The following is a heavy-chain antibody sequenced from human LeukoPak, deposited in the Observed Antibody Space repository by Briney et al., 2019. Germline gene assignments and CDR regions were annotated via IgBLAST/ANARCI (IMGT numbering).Heavy chain of an antibody. CDR3: AKGRNGFDWLLPLDY. CDR2: ISGSGGST. CDR1: GFTFSSYA. V-gene: IGHV3-23*01. Sequence: GGSLRLSCAASGFTFSSYAMSWVRQAPGKGLEGVSAISGSGGSTYYADSVKGRFTISRDNSKNTLYLQMNSLRAEDTAVYYCAKGRNGFDWLLPLDYWGQGTLVTVSS. J-gene: IGHJ4*02. D-gene: IGHD3-9*01.